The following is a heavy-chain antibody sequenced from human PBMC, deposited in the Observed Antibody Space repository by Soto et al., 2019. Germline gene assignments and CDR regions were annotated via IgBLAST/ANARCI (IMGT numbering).Heavy chain of an antibody. J-gene: IGHJ4*02. D-gene: IGHD2-15*01. Sequence: EVQLVESGGGLVQPGGSLKLSCAASGFTFSGSAMHWVRQASGKGLEWVGRIRSKANSDATAYAASVKGRFTISRDDSKNTAYLQMNSLKTEDTAVYYCTTRDIGYCSGGSCYVVDFDYWGQGTLVTVSS. CDR2: IRSKANSDAT. CDR1: GFTFSGSA. V-gene: IGHV3-73*02. CDR3: TTRDIGYCSGGSCYVVDFDY.